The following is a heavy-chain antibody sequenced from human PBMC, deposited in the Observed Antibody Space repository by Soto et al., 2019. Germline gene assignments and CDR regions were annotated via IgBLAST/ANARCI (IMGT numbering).Heavy chain of an antibody. D-gene: IGHD2-21*02. J-gene: IGHJ4*02. V-gene: IGHV4-30-4*02. CDR3: ARETVVTATGDYFDY. Sequence: SETLSLTCTVSGGSISSGDYYWSWIRQPPGKGLEWIGYIYYSGSTYYDPSLKSRVTISVDTSKNQFSLKLSSVTAADTAVYYCARETVVTATGDYFDYWGRGTLVTVS. CDR1: GGSISSGDYY. CDR2: IYYSGST.